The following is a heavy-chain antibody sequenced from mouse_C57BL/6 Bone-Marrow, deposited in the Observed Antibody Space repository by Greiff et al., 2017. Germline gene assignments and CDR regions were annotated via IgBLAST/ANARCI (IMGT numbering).Heavy chain of an antibody. CDR1: GYAFSSSW. Sequence: QVQLQQSGPELVKPGASVKISCTASGYAFSSSWMNWVKQRPGKGLEWIGRIYPGDGDTTYNGKFKGKATLTADKSSSTAYMQLSSLKYGATAVYFCARLRKGDWGKGTTLTVSS. J-gene: IGHJ2*01. V-gene: IGHV1-82*01. CDR3: ARLRKGD. CDR2: IYPGDGDT.